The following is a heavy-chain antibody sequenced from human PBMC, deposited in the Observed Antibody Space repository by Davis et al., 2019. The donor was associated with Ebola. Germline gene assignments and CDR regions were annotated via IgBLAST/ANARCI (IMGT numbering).Heavy chain of an antibody. CDR3: ASLYTAMVFYGMDV. Sequence: SETLSLTCTVSGASVRTGSHSWTWTRQPPGKGLEWIGYIYYSGSTTYNPSLKRRVTISLDTSKNQFSLKLRCVTAEDTAGDYCASLYTAMVFYGMDVWGQGTTVAVSS. V-gene: IGHV4-61*01. J-gene: IGHJ6*02. D-gene: IGHD5-18*01. CDR2: IYYSGST. CDR1: GASVRTGSHS.